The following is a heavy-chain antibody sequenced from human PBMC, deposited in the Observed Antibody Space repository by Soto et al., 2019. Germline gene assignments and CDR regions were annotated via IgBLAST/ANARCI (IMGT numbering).Heavy chain of an antibody. CDR3: ARSEYYYDSSGYYQGAFDI. Sequence: GASVKVSCKASGYTFTSYAMHWVRQAPGQRHERMGWINAGNGNTKYSQKFQGRVTITRDTSASTAYMELSSLRSEDTAVYYCARSEYYYDSSGYYQGAFDIWGQGTMVTVSS. CDR1: GYTFTSYA. CDR2: INAGNGNT. J-gene: IGHJ3*02. D-gene: IGHD3-22*01. V-gene: IGHV1-3*01.